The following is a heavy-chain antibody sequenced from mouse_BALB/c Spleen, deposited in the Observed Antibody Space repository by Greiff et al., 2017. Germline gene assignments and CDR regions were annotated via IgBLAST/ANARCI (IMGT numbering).Heavy chain of an antibody. Sequence: VKLQESGPGLVAPSQSLSITCTVSGFSLTSYGVHWVRQPPGKGLEWLGVIWAGGSTNYNSALMSRLSISKDNSKSQVFLKMNSLQTDDTAMYYCARGYYDYDEYYFDYWGQGTTLTVSS. V-gene: IGHV2-9*02. CDR1: GFSLTSYG. CDR2: IWAGGST. D-gene: IGHD2-4*01. CDR3: ARGYYDYDEYYFDY. J-gene: IGHJ2*01.